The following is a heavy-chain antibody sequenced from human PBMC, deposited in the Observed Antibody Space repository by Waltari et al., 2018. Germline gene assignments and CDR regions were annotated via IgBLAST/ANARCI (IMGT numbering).Heavy chain of an antibody. Sequence: QLQLLESGPGLVKPSETLSLTCAVSGDSINSDIYYWAWIRQPPGKGREWIGSVDYNGDTYYNPSLKSRVTISADASRNRFSLGLSSVTAADTGFYYCAKHGITTTNWSKTSHSWFGPWGQGILVTVSS. CDR2: VDYNGDT. CDR1: GDSINSDIYY. J-gene: IGHJ5*02. CDR3: AKHGITTTNWSKTSHSWFGP. V-gene: IGHV4-39*02. D-gene: IGHD1-1*01.